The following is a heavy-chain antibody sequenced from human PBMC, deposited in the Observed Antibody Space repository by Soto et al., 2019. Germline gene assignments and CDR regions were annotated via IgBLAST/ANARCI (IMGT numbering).Heavy chain of an antibody. CDR1: GGSFSGYY. Sequence: SETLSLTCAVYGGSFSGYYWSWIRQPPGKGLEWIGEINHSGSTNYNPSLKSRLTISVDTTKNQFSIKLSSVPAADTAVYYCARWGEHSSSYYFDYWGQGTLVTVSS. V-gene: IGHV4-34*01. CDR2: INHSGST. J-gene: IGHJ4*02. D-gene: IGHD6-6*01. CDR3: ARWGEHSSSYYFDY.